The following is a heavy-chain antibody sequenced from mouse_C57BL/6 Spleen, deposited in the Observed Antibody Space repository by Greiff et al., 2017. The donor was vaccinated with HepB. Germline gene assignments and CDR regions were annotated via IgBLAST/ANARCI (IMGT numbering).Heavy chain of an antibody. J-gene: IGHJ3*01. CDR3: TRGDYGSRFAY. CDR2: IDPETGGT. D-gene: IGHD1-1*01. V-gene: IGHV1-15*01. CDR1: GYNFTDYE. Sequence: QVQLQQSGAELVRPGASVTLSCKASGYNFTDYEMHWVKQTPVHGLEWIGAIDPETGGTAYNQKFKGKAILTADKSSSTAYMELRSLTSEDSAVYYCTRGDYGSRFAYWGQGTLVTVSA.